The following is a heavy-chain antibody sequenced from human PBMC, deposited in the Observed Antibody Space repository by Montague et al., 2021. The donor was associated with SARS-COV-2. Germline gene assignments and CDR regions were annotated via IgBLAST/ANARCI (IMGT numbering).Heavy chain of an antibody. CDR3: ARGSGLMGNAFDI. Sequence: SETLSLTCTVSGGSISSYYWSWIRQPPGKGLEWIGYIYYSGGTNYNPSLKSRVTISVDTSKNQFSLKLSSVTAADTAVYYCARGSGLMGNAFDIWGQGTMVTVSS. J-gene: IGHJ3*02. CDR2: IYYSGGT. D-gene: IGHD6-19*01. V-gene: IGHV4-59*01. CDR1: GGSISSYY.